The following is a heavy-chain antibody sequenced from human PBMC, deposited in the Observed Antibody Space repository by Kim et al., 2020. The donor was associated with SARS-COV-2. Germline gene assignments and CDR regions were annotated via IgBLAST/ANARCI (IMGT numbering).Heavy chain of an antibody. CDR1: GYNVNNNW. Sequence: GESLKISCKGSGYNVNNNWIGWVRQMPGKGLEWMGVIYPDDSDTTYSPSFQGQVTISADKSISTTYLQWSSLKASDTAIYYCERHKLYCGGDCYSPKFFYGLDVWGQGTAVTVSS. D-gene: IGHD2-21*02. CDR3: ERHKLYCGGDCYSPKFFYGLDV. CDR2: IYPDDSDT. J-gene: IGHJ6*02. V-gene: IGHV5-51*01.